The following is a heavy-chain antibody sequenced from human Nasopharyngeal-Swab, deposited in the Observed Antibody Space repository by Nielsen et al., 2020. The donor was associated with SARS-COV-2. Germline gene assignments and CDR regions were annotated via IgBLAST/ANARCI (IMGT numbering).Heavy chain of an antibody. CDR2: IYPGDSDT. Sequence: GESLKISCKGSGYSFTSYWIGWVRQMPGKGPEWMGIIYPGDSDTRYSPSFQGQVTISADKSISTAYLQWSSLKASDTAMYYCARQSYCSSTSCYGLDYYYYMDVWGKGTTVTVSS. CDR3: ARQSYCSSTSCYGLDYYYYMDV. D-gene: IGHD2-2*01. J-gene: IGHJ6*03. CDR1: GYSFTSYW. V-gene: IGHV5-51*01.